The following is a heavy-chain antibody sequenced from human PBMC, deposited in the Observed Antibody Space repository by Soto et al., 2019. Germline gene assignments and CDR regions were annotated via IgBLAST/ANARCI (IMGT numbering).Heavy chain of an antibody. CDR2: IYYSGST. CDR3: ARQGLSGWYSTLNWFDP. Sequence: SETLSLTCTVSGGSVSSGSYYWSWIRQPPGKGLEWTGYIYYSGSTNYNPSLKSRVTISVDTSKNQFSLKLSSVTAADTAVYYCARQGLSGWYSTLNWFDPWGQGTLVTVSS. J-gene: IGHJ5*02. V-gene: IGHV4-61*01. D-gene: IGHD6-19*01. CDR1: GGSVSSGSYY.